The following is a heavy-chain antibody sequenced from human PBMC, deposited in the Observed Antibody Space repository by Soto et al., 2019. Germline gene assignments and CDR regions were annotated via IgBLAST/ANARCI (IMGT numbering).Heavy chain of an antibody. Sequence: PGGSLRLSCVASGINLSNHWLSWVRQAPGKGPEWVANIKQDGSEKYYVDSVEGRFTISRDNAKNSLYPQMNNLRADDTAVYYCTTLSSTWPTGGDYWGPGTLVTVSS. V-gene: IGHV3-7*03. CDR2: IKQDGSEK. J-gene: IGHJ4*02. CDR1: GINLSNHW. D-gene: IGHD6-13*01. CDR3: TTLSSTWPTGGDY.